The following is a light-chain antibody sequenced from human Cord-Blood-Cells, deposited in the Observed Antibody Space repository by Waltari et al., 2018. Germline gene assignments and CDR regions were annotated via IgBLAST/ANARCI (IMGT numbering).Light chain of an antibody. CDR2: GAS. V-gene: IGKV3-15*01. CDR3: QQYNNWPPDT. CDR1: QSVSSN. Sequence: EIVMTHSPATLSLSPGERATLPCSASQSVSSNLAWYQQKPGQAPRLLIYGASPRATCIPARFSGSGSGTEFTLTISSLQSEDFAVYYCQQYNNWPPDTFGPGTKVDIK. J-gene: IGKJ3*01.